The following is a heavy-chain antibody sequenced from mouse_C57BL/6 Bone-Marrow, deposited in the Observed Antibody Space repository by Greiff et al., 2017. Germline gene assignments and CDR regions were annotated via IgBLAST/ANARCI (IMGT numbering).Heavy chain of an antibody. Sequence: EVQGVESGGGLVKPGGSLKLSCAASGFTFSSYAMSWVRQTPEKRLEWVATISDGGSYTYYPDNVKGRFTISRDNAKNNLYLQMSHLKSEDTAMYYCATPDSSIAYWGQGTLVTVSA. CDR2: ISDGGSYT. V-gene: IGHV5-4*01. D-gene: IGHD3-2*02. CDR1: GFTFSSYA. CDR3: ATPDSSIAY. J-gene: IGHJ3*01.